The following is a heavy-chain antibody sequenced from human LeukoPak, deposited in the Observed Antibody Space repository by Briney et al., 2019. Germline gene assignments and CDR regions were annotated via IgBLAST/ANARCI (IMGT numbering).Heavy chain of an antibody. CDR2: ISSSSSYI. D-gene: IGHD3-22*01. V-gene: IGHV3-21*01. J-gene: IGHJ4*02. Sequence: GSLLLSCAASGFTFISYSMNWVRQAPGKGLEWVSSISSSSSYIYYADSVKGRFTISRDNAKNSLYLQMNSLRAEDTAVYYCARMYYYDSYYFDYWGQGTLVTVSS. CDR3: ARMYYYDSYYFDY. CDR1: GFTFISYS.